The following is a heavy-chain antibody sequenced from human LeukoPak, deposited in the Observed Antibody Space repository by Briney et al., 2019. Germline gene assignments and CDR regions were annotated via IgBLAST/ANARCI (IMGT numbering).Heavy chain of an antibody. D-gene: IGHD3-10*01. CDR3: AKDRVQGSWYFDL. J-gene: IGHJ2*01. Sequence: GGSLRLSCAASGFTFSSYAMSWVRQAPGKGLEWVSGILGSGGSTFFADSLKGRFTVSRDNSKNTLYLHMNSLGADDTAVYYCAKDRVQGSWYFDLWAVAPWSLSPQ. CDR1: GFTFSSYA. CDR2: ILGSGGST. V-gene: IGHV3-23*01.